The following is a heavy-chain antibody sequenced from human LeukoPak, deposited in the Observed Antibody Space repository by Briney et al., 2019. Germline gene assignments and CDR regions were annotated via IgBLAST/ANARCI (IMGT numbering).Heavy chain of an antibody. Sequence: ASVQVSFKASGYTFTGYYLRWVRQAPGQGREWMGWINPNSGGTNYAQKFRGRVTMTRDTSISTAYMELSKLRSADTAVYYCARDVDGFYELWGQGTLVTVSS. V-gene: IGHV1-2*02. CDR3: ARDVDGFYEL. CDR1: GYTFTGYY. CDR2: INPNSGGT. D-gene: IGHD5-24*01. J-gene: IGHJ4*02.